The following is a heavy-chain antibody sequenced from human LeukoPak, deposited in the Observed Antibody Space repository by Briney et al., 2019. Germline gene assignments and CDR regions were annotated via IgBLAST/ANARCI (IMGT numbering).Heavy chain of an antibody. CDR1: GFTFSSYA. CDR2: ISGSGGNT. Sequence: PGGSLRLSCAASGFTFSSYAMSWVRQAPGKGLEWVSAISGSGGNTYYADSVKGRFTISRDNSKNTVYLQMNSLRAEDTAVYYCASRLGYGDEYYWGQGTLVTVSS. D-gene: IGHD5-12*01. CDR3: ASRLGYGDEYY. V-gene: IGHV3-23*01. J-gene: IGHJ4*02.